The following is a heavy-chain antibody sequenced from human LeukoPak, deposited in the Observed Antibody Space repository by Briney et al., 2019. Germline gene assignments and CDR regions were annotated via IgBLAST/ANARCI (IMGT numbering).Heavy chain of an antibody. Sequence: GGSLRLSCAASGFTFSSYGMHWVRQAPGKGLEWVAVISYDGSNKYYADSVKGRFTISRDNSKNTLYLQMNSLRAEDTAVYYCAKLSISGPGYFDLWGRGTLVTVSS. J-gene: IGHJ2*01. D-gene: IGHD1-26*01. CDR1: GFTFSSYG. V-gene: IGHV3-30*18. CDR2: ISYDGSNK. CDR3: AKLSISGPGYFDL.